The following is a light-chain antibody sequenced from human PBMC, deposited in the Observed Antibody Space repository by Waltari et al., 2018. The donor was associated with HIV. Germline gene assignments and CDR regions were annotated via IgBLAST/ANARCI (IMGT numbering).Light chain of an antibody. CDR3: SSFTKDFTVI. Sequence: SVVTQPASVSGFPGQSVTISCTGTDRDFVYGNSVSWYQQHPGKAPKVILFEVDSRASGVDDRFSGSKSGNTASLTISGLRTEDEANYYCSSFTKDFTVIFGGGTKVTIL. CDR1: DRDFVYGNS. J-gene: IGLJ2*01. V-gene: IGLV2-14*03. CDR2: EVD.